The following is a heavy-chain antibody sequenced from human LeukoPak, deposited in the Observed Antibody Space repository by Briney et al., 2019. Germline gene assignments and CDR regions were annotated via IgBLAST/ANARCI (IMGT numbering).Heavy chain of an antibody. V-gene: IGHV3-21*04. CDR2: ISYTGTYI. Sequence: PGGSLRLSCAASGFTFSSYAMNWVRQAPGKGLEWVSSISYTGTYIYYADSVKGRFTISRDNAQNSLYLQMDSLRAEDTALYYCAKDWSNYGSGSNYYFDYWGQGTLVTVSS. CDR3: AKDWSNYGSGSNYYFDY. D-gene: IGHD3-10*01. J-gene: IGHJ4*02. CDR1: GFTFSSYA.